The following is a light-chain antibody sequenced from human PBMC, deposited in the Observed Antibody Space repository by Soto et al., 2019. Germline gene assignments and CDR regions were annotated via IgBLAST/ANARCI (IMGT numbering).Light chain of an antibody. V-gene: IGLV1-44*01. CDR1: SSNIGSNP. CDR3: AAWDDSLNAYV. J-gene: IGLJ1*01. CDR2: SNN. Sequence: QSVLTQPPSASGTPGQRVTISCSGSSSNIGSNPVNWYQQLPGTAPKLLIYSNNQRPSGVPDRFSGSKSGTSASLAISGLQSEGEADYYCAAWDDSLNAYVFGTATKVTVL.